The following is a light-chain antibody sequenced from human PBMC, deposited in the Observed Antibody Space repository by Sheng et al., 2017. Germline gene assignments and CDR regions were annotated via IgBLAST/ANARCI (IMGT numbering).Light chain of an antibody. CDR1: QTLGKY. CDR2: GTS. Sequence: DIQMTQSPSSLSASVGDRVTITCRASQTLGKYVNWYQEKPGEAPSLLIYGTSSLATGVPSRFSGSGSGSDFILTIYSLQPEDFATYYCQQSYSVPRTFGQGTKVE. J-gene: IGKJ1*01. CDR3: QQSYSVPRT. V-gene: IGKV1-39*01.